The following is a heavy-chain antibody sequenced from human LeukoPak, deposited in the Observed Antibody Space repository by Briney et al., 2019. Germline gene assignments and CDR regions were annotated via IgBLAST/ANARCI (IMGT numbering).Heavy chain of an antibody. Sequence: PGGSLRLSCAASGFTFSSYAMSWVRQAPGTGLEWVSGISGSGGSTYYANSVKGRFTISRDKFMNTLYLQMNSLRAEDTAVYYCARGRGLPVRPPNEGFLDYWGRGTLVTVSS. V-gene: IGHV3-23*01. D-gene: IGHD6-6*01. CDR1: GFTFSSYA. CDR2: ISGSGGST. CDR3: ARGRGLPVRPPNEGFLDY. J-gene: IGHJ4*02.